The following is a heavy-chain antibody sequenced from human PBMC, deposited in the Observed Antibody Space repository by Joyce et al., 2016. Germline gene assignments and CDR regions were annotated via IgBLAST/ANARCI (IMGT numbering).Heavy chain of an antibody. V-gene: IGHV3-48*01. J-gene: IGHJ6*02. D-gene: IGHD5-12*01. CDR2: IEQRGSAI. CDR1: GFNLRTDA. Sequence: EGHLAESGGGLVQPGGSLRLSCAATGFNLRTDARNWVRRAPGTGLEWLVRIEQRGSAIFYAASVKCGITISRDTAKISLFLQMNSLSVDDAAVYYCAGVRGATGYGMNGWGQGTTVIVSS. CDR3: AGVRGATGYGMNG.